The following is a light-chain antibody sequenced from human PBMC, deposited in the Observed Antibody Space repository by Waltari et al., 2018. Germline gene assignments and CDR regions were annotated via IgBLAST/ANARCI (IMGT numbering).Light chain of an antibody. V-gene: IGKV3-11*01. CDR2: DAS. CDR1: QSVNNY. J-gene: IGKJ4*01. Sequence: EIVLTQSPATLSLSPGERATLSCMARQSVNNYLAWYQHKPGQAPRLLIYDASNRATGIPARFSGSQSGTDFSLTISSLEPEDLAVYYCQQRGSWPITFGGGTKVEIK. CDR3: QQRGSWPIT.